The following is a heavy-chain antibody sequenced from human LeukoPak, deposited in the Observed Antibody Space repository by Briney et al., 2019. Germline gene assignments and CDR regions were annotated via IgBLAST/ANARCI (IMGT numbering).Heavy chain of an antibody. CDR3: ARDPRGDITGTTFDR. D-gene: IGHD1-20*01. CDR1: GGSISSGGYY. Sequence: SETLSLTCTVSGGSISSGGYYWNWIRQHPGRGLEWIGYVSYSGSTNYNSSLKSRLTISADTSKNQFYLRLTSVTAADTAVYYCARDPRGDITGTTFDRWGQGTLVTVSS. J-gene: IGHJ5*02. V-gene: IGHV4-31*03. CDR2: VSYSGST.